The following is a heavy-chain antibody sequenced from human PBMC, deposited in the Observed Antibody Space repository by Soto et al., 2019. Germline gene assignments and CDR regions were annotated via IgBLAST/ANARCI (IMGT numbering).Heavy chain of an antibody. D-gene: IGHD3-3*01. J-gene: IGHJ6*02. CDR1: GFTFSSYA. Sequence: ESGGGVVQPGRSLRLSCAASGFTFSSYAMHWVRQAPGKGLEWVAVISYDGSNKYYADSVKGRFTISRDNSKNTLYLQMNSLRAEDTAVYYCARVVGKSDLYYDFWSGYRGDGMDVWGQGTTVTVSS. CDR2: ISYDGSNK. CDR3: ARVVGKSDLYYDFWSGYRGDGMDV. V-gene: IGHV3-30-3*01.